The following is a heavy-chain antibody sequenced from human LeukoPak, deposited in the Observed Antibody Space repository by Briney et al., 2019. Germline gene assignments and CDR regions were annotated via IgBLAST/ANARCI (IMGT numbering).Heavy chain of an antibody. CDR1: GGSFSDYN. CDR2: ITDSGTT. J-gene: IGHJ4*02. CDR3: ARGLDFDGLDI. D-gene: IGHD3/OR15-3a*01. V-gene: IGHV4-34*01. Sequence: SETLSLTCAVYGGSFSDYNWTWLRQSPQTGLEWIGEITDSGTTHFNPSLKSRVTISVDTAKYQFSLRLSSVTAADTAVYFCARGLDFDGLDIWGQGTLVTVSS.